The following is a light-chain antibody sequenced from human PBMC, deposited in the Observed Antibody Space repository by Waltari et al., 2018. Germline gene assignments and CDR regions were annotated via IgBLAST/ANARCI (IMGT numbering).Light chain of an antibody. V-gene: IGLV3-21*01. Sequence: SYVLTQPPPLSVAPGKTARITCGGNDIGSKSVHWYQQRPGQAPVLVVYDESGRPSGIPERFSGSNSGNAVTLTISGVEAGDEADYYCQVWDSTSDHRVFGGGTKLTVL. CDR3: QVWDSTSDHRV. J-gene: IGLJ3*02. CDR2: DES. CDR1: DIGSKS.